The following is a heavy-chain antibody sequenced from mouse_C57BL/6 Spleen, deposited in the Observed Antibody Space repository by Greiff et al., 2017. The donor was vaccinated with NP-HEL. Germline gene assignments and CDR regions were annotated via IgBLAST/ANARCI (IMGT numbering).Heavy chain of an antibody. D-gene: IGHD2-4*01. J-gene: IGHJ1*03. CDR3: ARGGDYGGDWYFDV. CDR1: GYSITSGYY. V-gene: IGHV3-6*01. CDR2: ISYDGSN. Sequence: EVKLQESGPGLVKPSQSLSLTCSVTGYSITSGYYWNWIRQFPGNKLEWMGYISYDGSNNYNPSLKNRNTITRDTSTNQFFLKFNSVTTEDTATYYCARGGDYGGDWYFDVWGTGTTVTVSS.